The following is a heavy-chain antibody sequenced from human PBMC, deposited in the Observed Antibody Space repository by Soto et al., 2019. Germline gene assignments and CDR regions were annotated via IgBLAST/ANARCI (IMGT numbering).Heavy chain of an antibody. V-gene: IGHV4-59*01. D-gene: IGHD3-10*01. Sequence: XETLSLTCAVSGSSISSYYWSWIRQAPGKGLEWIGYTYYTGSTNYNPSLKSRVTMSVDTSKSQFSLKLNSVTAADTAVYYCARDWGGLGYWGQGTLVTVSS. CDR2: TYYTGST. CDR3: ARDWGGLGY. CDR1: GSSISSYY. J-gene: IGHJ4*02.